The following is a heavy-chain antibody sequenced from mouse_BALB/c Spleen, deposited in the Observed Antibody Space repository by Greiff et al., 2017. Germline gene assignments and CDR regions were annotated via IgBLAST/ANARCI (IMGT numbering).Heavy chain of an antibody. CDR3: ARIRDYGNYEAY. V-gene: IGHV1-7*01. D-gene: IGHD2-1*01. J-gene: IGHJ3*01. Sequence: VQLQQSGAELAKPGASVKMSCKASGYTFTSYWMHWVKQRPGQGLEWIGYINPSTGYTEYNQKFKDKATLTADKSSSTAYMQLSSLTSEDSAVYYCARIRDYGNYEAYWGQGTLVTVSA. CDR1: GYTFTSYW. CDR2: INPSTGYT.